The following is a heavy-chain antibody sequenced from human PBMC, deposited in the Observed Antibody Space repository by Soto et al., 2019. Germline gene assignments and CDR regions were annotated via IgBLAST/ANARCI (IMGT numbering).Heavy chain of an antibody. D-gene: IGHD3-22*01. CDR1: GYTFTSYG. Sequence: AAVKVSCKASGYTFTSYGISWVRQAPGQGLEWMGWISAYNGNTNYAQKLQGRVTMTTDTSTSTAYMELRSLRSDDTAVYYCARAHXYDSSGYWDYYYYGMDVWGQGTTVTVSS. CDR3: ARAHXYDSSGYWDYYYYGMDV. V-gene: IGHV1-18*04. J-gene: IGHJ6*01. CDR2: ISAYNGNT.